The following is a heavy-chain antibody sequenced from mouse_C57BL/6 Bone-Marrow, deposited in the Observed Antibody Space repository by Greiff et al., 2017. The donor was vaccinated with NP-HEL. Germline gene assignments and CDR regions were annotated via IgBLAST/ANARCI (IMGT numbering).Heavy chain of an antibody. J-gene: IGHJ4*01. Sequence: EVKLVESGGGLVKPGGSLKLSCAASGFTFSSYAMSWVRQTPEERLEWVATISDGGSYTYYPDNVKGRITISRDNAKTNLYLQMSHLKSDDTAMYYCAREWYYGSSYSLAYWGQGTSVTVSS. CDR1: GFTFSSYA. CDR3: AREWYYGSSYSLAY. D-gene: IGHD1-1*01. V-gene: IGHV5-4*03. CDR2: ISDGGSYT.